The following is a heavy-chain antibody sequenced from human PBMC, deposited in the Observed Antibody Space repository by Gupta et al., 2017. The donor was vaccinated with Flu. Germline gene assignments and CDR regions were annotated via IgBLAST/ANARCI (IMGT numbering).Heavy chain of an antibody. J-gene: IGHJ2*01. CDR3: ARDTTAAGRYWYFDL. CDR1: D. CDR2: IGTAGDT. Sequence: DMPWVRKATGKGREWVSAIGTAGDTYYPGSVKGRFTISRENAKNSLYLQMNSLRAGDTAVYYCARDTTAAGRYWYFDLWGRGTLVTVSS. D-gene: IGHD6-13*01. V-gene: IGHV3-13*01.